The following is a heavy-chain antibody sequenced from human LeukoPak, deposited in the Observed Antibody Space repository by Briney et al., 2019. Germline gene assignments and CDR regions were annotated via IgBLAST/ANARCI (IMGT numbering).Heavy chain of an antibody. D-gene: IGHD5-24*01. CDR1: GFTFSDYS. CDR3: AREGRDGYNFYWYFDL. V-gene: IGHV3-21*01. Sequence: GGFLRLSCAASGFTFSDYSVHWGRQAPGKGLEWVSSISTSSTYIYYADSVKGRFTISRDNAKNSLSLQMNSLRAEDTAVYYCAREGRDGYNFYWYFDLWGRGTLVTVSS. CDR2: ISTSSTYI. J-gene: IGHJ2*01.